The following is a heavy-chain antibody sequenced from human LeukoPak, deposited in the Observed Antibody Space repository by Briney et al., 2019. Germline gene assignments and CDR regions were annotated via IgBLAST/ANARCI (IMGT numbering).Heavy chain of an antibody. Sequence: SQTLSLTCAVSGGSISSGGYSWSWIRQPPGKGLEWIGYIYHSGSTYYNPSLKSRVTISVDRSKNQFSLKLSSVTAADTAVYYCAREYYGMDVWGQGTTVTVSS. CDR3: AREYYGMDV. CDR1: GGSISSGGYS. CDR2: IYHSGST. V-gene: IGHV4-30-2*01. J-gene: IGHJ6*02.